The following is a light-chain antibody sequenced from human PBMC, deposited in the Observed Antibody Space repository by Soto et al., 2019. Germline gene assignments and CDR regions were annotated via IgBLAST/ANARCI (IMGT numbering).Light chain of an antibody. V-gene: IGKV3-11*01. J-gene: IGKJ1*01. CDR3: QQRSNRPLT. CDR1: QSVSSY. Sequence: EIVLTQSPATLSLSPGERATLSCRASQSVSSYFAWYQQKPGQAPRLLIYDASNRATGIPARFSGSGSGTDFTLTISSLEPEDFAVYYCQQRSNRPLTFGQGTKVDIK. CDR2: DAS.